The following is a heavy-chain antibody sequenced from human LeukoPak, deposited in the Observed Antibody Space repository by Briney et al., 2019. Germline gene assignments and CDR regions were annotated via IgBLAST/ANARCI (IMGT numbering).Heavy chain of an antibody. CDR1: GFTFNSYS. Sequence: GGSLRLSCAASGFTFNSYSFNWVRQAPGKGLEWVSSISSSTTCIFYADSVKGRFTISRDDAKNSLYLQMNRLRAEDTAVYYCTRIAYYHDSSGYALDYWGQGALVTVSS. D-gene: IGHD3-22*01. J-gene: IGHJ4*02. CDR3: TRIAYYHDSSGYALDY. V-gene: IGHV3-21*01. CDR2: ISSSTTCI.